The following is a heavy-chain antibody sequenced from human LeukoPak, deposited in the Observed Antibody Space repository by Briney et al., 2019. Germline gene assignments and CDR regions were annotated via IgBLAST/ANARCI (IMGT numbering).Heavy chain of an antibody. J-gene: IGHJ4*02. Sequence: SETLSLTCSVSGVSMTGYYWSWIRQPPGKGLEWIGYIYYTGTTNYNPSLRSRFTISVDTSKNQFSLRMTSVTAADTAVYFCARDFDGDYGARWGQGILVSVSP. CDR2: IYYTGTT. CDR3: ARDFDGDYGAR. CDR1: GVSMTGYY. D-gene: IGHD4-17*01. V-gene: IGHV4-59*01.